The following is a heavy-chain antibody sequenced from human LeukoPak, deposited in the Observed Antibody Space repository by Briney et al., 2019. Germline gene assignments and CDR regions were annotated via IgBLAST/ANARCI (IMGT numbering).Heavy chain of an antibody. CDR2: IYYSGST. CDR3: AREAGDSSSHLDY. Sequence: PSETLSLTCTVSGGSISSHYWSWIRQPPGKGLEWIGYIYYSGSTNYNPSLKSRVTISVDTSKNQFSLKLSSVTAADTAVYYCAREAGDSSSHLDYWGQGTLVTVSS. J-gene: IGHJ4*02. CDR1: GGSISSHY. V-gene: IGHV4-59*11. D-gene: IGHD6-6*01.